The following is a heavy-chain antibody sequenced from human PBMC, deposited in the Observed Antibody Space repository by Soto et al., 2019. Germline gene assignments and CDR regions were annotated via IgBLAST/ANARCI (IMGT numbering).Heavy chain of an antibody. D-gene: IGHD6-13*01. CDR2: ISGSGGGT. CDR1: GFTFSNYA. CDR3: AKDQGSSWYEIDY. Sequence: EVQLLESGGGLVQPGGSLRLSCAASGFTFSNYAVTWVRQAPGKGLEWVSTISGSGGGTYYADSVKGRFTISRDNSKNKLYRQMTSLRAADTAVYYCAKDQGSSWYEIDYWGQGTLVTVSS. J-gene: IGHJ4*02. V-gene: IGHV3-23*01.